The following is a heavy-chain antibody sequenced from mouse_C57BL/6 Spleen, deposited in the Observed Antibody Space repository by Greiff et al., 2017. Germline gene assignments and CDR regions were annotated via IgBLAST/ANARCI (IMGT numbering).Heavy chain of an antibody. CDR1: GYTFTNYW. CDR2: IYPGGGYT. Sequence: VQLQQSGAELVRPGTSVKMSCKASGYTFTNYWIGWAKQRPGHGLEWIGDIYPGGGYTNYNEKFKGKATLTADKSSSTAYMQFSSLTSEDSAIYYCARGAIYYAMDYWGQGTSVTVSS. D-gene: IGHD3-1*01. J-gene: IGHJ4*01. V-gene: IGHV1-63*01. CDR3: ARGAIYYAMDY.